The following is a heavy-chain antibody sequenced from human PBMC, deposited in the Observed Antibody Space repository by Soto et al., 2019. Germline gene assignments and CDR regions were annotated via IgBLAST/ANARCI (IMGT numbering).Heavy chain of an antibody. V-gene: IGHV2-5*02. CDR2: IYWDDDK. J-gene: IGHJ4*01. CDR3: ELSPWFGDNRHY. Sequence: QVTLKESGPTLVKPTQTLTLTCTFSGFSLSTGGVGVGWIRQPPGKALEWLAVIYWDDDKRYSPSLKSRLTIAMDTSKFQVVLTTTNLDPVDTATYCCELSPWFGDNRHYWGHGTLVTVSS. D-gene: IGHD3-10*01. CDR1: GFSLSTGGVG.